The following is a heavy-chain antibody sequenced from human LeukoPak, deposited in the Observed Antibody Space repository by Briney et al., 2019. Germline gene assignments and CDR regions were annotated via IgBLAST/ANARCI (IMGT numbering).Heavy chain of an antibody. CDR2: ITTSRSII. J-gene: IGHJ4*02. CDR3: ALGGTGSRYYFDY. V-gene: IGHV3-48*02. D-gene: IGHD3-16*01. Sequence: GGSLRLSCAVSGFTFSSYSMNWVRQAPGKGLEWVSYITTSRSIIYYADSVKGRFTISRDSAKNSLYLQMNSLRDEDTAVYYCALGGTGSRYYFDYWGQGTLVTASS. CDR1: GFTFSSYS.